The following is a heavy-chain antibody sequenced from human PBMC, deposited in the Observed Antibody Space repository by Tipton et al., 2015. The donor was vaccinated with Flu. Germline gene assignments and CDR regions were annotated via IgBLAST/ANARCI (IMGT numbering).Heavy chain of an antibody. Sequence: PGLVKPSETLSLTCTVSGGSVSSGSYYWSWIRQPPGKGLEWIGYIYYSGSTNYNPSLKSRVTISVDTSKNQFSLKLSSVTAADTAVYYCASTLTTQWLVYWYFDLWGRGTLVTVSS. V-gene: IGHV4-61*01. CDR2: IYYSGST. D-gene: IGHD6-19*01. J-gene: IGHJ2*01. CDR1: GGSVSSGSYY. CDR3: ASTLTTQWLVYWYFDL.